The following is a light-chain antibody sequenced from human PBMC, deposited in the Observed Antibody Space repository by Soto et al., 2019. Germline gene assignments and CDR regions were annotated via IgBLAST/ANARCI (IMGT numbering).Light chain of an antibody. Sequence: EIVLTQSPGTLSLSPGETATLPCRANQSVTNYLDWYQQKPGQAPRLLISDASKRATGIPVRFSGSGSGTDFTLTISRLEPEDFALYHCQQRSNWPPTFGQGTKVDIK. CDR3: QQRSNWPPT. J-gene: IGKJ1*01. V-gene: IGKV3-11*01. CDR2: DAS. CDR1: QSVTNY.